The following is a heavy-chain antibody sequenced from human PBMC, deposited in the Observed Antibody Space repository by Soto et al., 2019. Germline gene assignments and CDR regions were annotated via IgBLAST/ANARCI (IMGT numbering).Heavy chain of an antibody. V-gene: IGHV3-7*05. CDR1: GFTFGSYW. J-gene: IGHJ4*02. CDR3: AGSTPSYGSGSYAVYY. CDR2: IKQDGSEK. D-gene: IGHD3-10*01. Sequence: EVQLVESGGGLVQPGGSLRLSCAASGFTFGSYWMSWVRQAPGKGLEWVANIKQDGSEKYYVDSVKGRFTISRDNAKNSLYLQMNSLRAEDTAVYYCAGSTPSYGSGSYAVYYWGQGTLVTVSS.